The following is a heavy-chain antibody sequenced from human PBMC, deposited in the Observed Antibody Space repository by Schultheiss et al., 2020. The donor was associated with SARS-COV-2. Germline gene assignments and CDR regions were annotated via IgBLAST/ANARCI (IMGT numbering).Heavy chain of an antibody. V-gene: IGHV6-1*01. J-gene: IGHJ5*02. CDR3: ARVLVRYFDWLPNWFDP. CDR1: GDSVSSNSAA. D-gene: IGHD3-9*01. Sequence: SQTLSLTCAISGDSVSSNSAAWNWIRLSPSRGLEWLGRTYYRSKYYNDYATSVKSRLTINPDTSKNQFSLQLNSVTPEDTAVYYCARVLVRYFDWLPNWFDPWGQGTLVTVSS. CDR2: TYYRSKYYN.